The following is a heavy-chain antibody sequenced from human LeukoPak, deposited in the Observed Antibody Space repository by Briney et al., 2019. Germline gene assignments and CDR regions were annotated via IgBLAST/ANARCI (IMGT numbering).Heavy chain of an antibody. V-gene: IGHV1-69*06. CDR1: GGTFSSYA. Sequence: AASVKVSCKASGGTFSSYAISWVRQAPGQGLEWMGGIIPIFGTANYAQKLQGRVTMTADTSTSTAYMELRSLRSDDTAVYYCARERIYYYDSSGPPLDYWGQGTLVTVSS. CDR2: IIPIFGTA. CDR3: ARERIYYYDSSGPPLDY. J-gene: IGHJ4*02. D-gene: IGHD3-22*01.